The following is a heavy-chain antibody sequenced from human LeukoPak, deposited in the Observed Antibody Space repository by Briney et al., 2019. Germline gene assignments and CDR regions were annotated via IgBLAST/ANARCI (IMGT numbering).Heavy chain of an antibody. D-gene: IGHD1-20*01. CDR1: GFSLATYW. V-gene: IGHV3-7*01. Sequence: GGSLRLSCAASGFSLATYWMSWVRQTRGKGLEWVANIKQDGSEKYYVDSVKDRFTISRDNAKNSLYLQMNSLRAEDTAVYYCARVTSLHYYYYMDVWGKGTTVTVSS. J-gene: IGHJ6*03. CDR2: IKQDGSEK. CDR3: ARVTSLHYYYYMDV.